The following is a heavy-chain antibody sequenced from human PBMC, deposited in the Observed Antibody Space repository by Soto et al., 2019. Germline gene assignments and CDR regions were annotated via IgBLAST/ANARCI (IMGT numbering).Heavy chain of an antibody. J-gene: IGHJ4*02. D-gene: IGHD2-21*01. CDR1: GFIFSDYA. CDR2: ISYGGDKK. Sequence: QVQLVESGGGVVQPGRSLRLSCAASGFIFSDYAMHWVRQAPGKGLELVAVISYGGDKKYYADSVRSRFAISRDNLKNTLDLHLNRRLPEDTAVYHCAKALHMTICNGLEADFWGQGTLITVSS. V-gene: IGHV3-30*09. CDR3: AKALHMTICNGLEADF.